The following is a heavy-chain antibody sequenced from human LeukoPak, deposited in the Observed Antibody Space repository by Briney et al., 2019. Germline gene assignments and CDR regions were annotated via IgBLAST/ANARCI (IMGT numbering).Heavy chain of an antibody. V-gene: IGHV3-74*01. J-gene: IGHJ4*02. CDR1: GFTFSSYW. Sequence: GGSLRLSCAASGFTFSSYWMHWVRQAPGKGLVWVSHINSDGSSTNYADSVKGRFTISRDNAKNSLYLQMNSLRAEDTAVYYCARGPGKVGATLPPYYFDYWGQGTLVTVSS. CDR2: INSDGSST. D-gene: IGHD1-26*01. CDR3: ARGPGKVGATLPPYYFDY.